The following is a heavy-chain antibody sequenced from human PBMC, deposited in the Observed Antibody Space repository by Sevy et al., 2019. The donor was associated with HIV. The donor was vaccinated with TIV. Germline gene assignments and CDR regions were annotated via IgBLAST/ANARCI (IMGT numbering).Heavy chain of an antibody. D-gene: IGHD2-8*02. J-gene: IGHJ6*02. V-gene: IGHV3-21*01. CDR1: GFTFSSYS. Sequence: GGSLRLSCAASGFTFSSYSMNWVRQAPGKGLEWVSSISSSSSYIYYADSVKGRFTISRDNAKNSLYLPMNSLRAEDTAVYYCARDFEDCTGGVCYSYYYGMDVWGQGTTVTVSS. CDR3: ARDFEDCTGGVCYSYYYGMDV. CDR2: ISSSSSYI.